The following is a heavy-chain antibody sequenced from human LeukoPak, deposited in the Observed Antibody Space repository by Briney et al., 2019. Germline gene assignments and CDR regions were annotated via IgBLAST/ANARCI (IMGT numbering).Heavy chain of an antibody. CDR3: AKSGCSSTSCYSILSGWLDP. CDR1: GFTFSSYA. D-gene: IGHD2-2*02. J-gene: IGHJ5*02. CDR2: ISNSGGTT. Sequence: GGSLRLSCAASGFTFSSYALNWVRQAPGKGLEWVSGISNSGGTTYYADSVKGRFTISRDNSKNTLYLQMNSLRAEDTAVYYCAKSGCSSTSCYSILSGWLDPWGQGTLVTVSS. V-gene: IGHV3-23*01.